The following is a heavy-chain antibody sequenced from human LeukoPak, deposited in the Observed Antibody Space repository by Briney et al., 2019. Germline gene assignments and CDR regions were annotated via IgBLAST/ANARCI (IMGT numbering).Heavy chain of an antibody. CDR2: IGGGHT. J-gene: IGHJ4*01. CDR1: GFTFSNYA. V-gene: IGHV3-23*01. D-gene: IGHD3-10*01. Sequence: GGSLRLSCVASGFTFSNYAMTWVRQAPGKGLEWVSAIGGGHTFYADSVKGRFTISRDNSKNTLYLQTNSLRDEDTAVYYCVKRIDGSGSYYIDYWGHGILVTVSS. CDR3: VKRIDGSGSYYIDY.